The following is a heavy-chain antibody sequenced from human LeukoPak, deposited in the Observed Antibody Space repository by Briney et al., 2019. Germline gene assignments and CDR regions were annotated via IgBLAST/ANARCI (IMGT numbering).Heavy chain of an antibody. CDR1: GYRFSSYW. V-gene: IGHV5-51*01. D-gene: IGHD2-15*01. CDR3: ARRYCSGGSCSGDY. CDR2: IYPGDSDT. Sequence: GESLKISCKGSGYRFSSYWIGWVRQMPGKGLEWMGIIYPGDSDTTYSPSFQGQVTISADKSISTAYLQWSSLKASDTAMYYCARRYCSGGSCSGDYWGQGTLVTVSS. J-gene: IGHJ4*02.